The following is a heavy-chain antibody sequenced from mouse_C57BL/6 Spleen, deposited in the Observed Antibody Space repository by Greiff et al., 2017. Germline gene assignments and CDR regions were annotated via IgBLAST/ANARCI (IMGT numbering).Heavy chain of an antibody. V-gene: IGHV1-47*01. CDR2: FHPYNDDT. Sequence: VQLQQSGAELVKPGASVKMSCKASGYTFTTYPIEWMKQNHGKSLEWIGNFHPYNDDTKYNEKFKGKATLTVDKPSSTAYMQLSSLTSEDSAVYYCSRGLITTVVDDYWGQGTTLTVSS. D-gene: IGHD1-1*01. J-gene: IGHJ2*01. CDR3: SRGLITTVVDDY. CDR1: GYTFTTYP.